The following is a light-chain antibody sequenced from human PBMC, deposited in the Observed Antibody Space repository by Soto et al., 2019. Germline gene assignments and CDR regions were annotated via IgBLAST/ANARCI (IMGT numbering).Light chain of an antibody. V-gene: IGKV1-5*01. CDR3: QQYNSHLYT. Sequence: DIQMTQSPSTLSASVGDRVTITCRASQTISIWLAWYQQKPGKAPKLLIYDASSLESGVPSRFSGSGSGTEFTLTISSLQPDDFATYYCQQYNSHLYTFGQGTKLEIK. CDR1: QTISIW. CDR2: DAS. J-gene: IGKJ2*01.